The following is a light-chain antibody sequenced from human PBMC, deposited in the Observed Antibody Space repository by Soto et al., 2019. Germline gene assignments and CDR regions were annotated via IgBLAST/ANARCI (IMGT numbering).Light chain of an antibody. CDR3: CSYAGRSPVV. CDR2: EGS. CDR1: SSDVGSYNL. Sequence: QSVLTQPASVSGSPGQSITISCTGTSSDVGSYNLVSWYQQHPGKAPKLMIYEGSKRPSGVSNRFSGSKSGNTASLTISGLLAEDEADYYCCSYAGRSPVVFGGGTKLTVL. V-gene: IGLV2-23*01. J-gene: IGLJ3*02.